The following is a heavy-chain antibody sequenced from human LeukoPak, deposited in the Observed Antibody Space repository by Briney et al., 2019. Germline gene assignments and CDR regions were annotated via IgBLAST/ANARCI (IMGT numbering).Heavy chain of an antibody. J-gene: IGHJ1*01. D-gene: IGHD1-26*01. CDR3: ARSASGSHHEYFQH. CDR2: INTNTGNP. CDR1: GYIFSNFG. Sequence: ASVKVSCKAPGYIFSNFGINWVRQAPGQGLEWMGWINTNTGNPTYAQGFTGRFVFSLDTSVSTAYLQISSLKAEDTAVYYCARSASGSHHEYFQHWGQGTLVTVSS. V-gene: IGHV7-4-1*02.